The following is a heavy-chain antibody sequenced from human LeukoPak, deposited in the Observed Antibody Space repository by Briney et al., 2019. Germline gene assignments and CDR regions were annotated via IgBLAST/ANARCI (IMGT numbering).Heavy chain of an antibody. J-gene: IGHJ3*02. CDR2: IYHSGST. CDR1: GFTVSSNY. V-gene: IGHV4-4*02. CDR3: ARQRMIVGTYDAFDI. Sequence: GSLRLSCAASGFTVSSNYMSWVRQPPGKGLEWIGEIYHSGSTNYNPSLKSRVTIPVDKSKNQFSLKLSSVTAADTAVYYCARQRMIVGTYDAFDIWGQGTMVTVSS. D-gene: IGHD3-22*01.